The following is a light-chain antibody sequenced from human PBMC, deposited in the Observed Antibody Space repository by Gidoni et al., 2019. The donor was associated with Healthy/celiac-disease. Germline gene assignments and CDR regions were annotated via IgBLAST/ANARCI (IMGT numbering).Light chain of an antibody. J-gene: IGKJ5*01. CDR3: QQRSNWIT. CDR2: DAS. V-gene: IGKV3-11*01. Sequence: EIVLTQSPATLSLSPGERATLSCRASQSVSSYLAWYQRKPGQAPRLRIYDASNRATGIPARFSGSGSGTDFTLTISSLEPEDFAVYYCQQRSNWITFGQGTRLEIK. CDR1: QSVSSY.